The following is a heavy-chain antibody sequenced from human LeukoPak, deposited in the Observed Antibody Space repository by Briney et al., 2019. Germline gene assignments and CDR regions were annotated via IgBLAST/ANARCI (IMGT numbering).Heavy chain of an antibody. CDR1: GYTFTSYD. D-gene: IGHD2-15*01. J-gene: IGHJ3*02. V-gene: IGHV1-8*03. CDR3: ARAGYCSGGSCSTDAFDI. CDR2: MNPNSGNT. Sequence: ASVKVSCKASGYTFTSYDINWVRQATGQGLEWMGWMNPNSGNTGYAQKFQGRVTITRNTSISTAYMELSSLRSEDTAVYYCARAGYCSGGSCSTDAFDIWGQGTMVTVSS.